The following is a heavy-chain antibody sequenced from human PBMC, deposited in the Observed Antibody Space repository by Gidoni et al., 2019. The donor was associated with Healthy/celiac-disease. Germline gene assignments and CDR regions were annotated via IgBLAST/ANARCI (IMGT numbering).Heavy chain of an antibody. Sequence: EVQLVESEGGLVKPGGSLRLSCAASGFTFSRDSMNWVRQAPGKGLAGVSWITMCSGYIFYADSVKGRFKIARDNAKNSLDLQMNSLRAEDTAVYYCARDQRIVPTFDALYIWGQGTVVTVSS. CDR3: ARDQRIVPTFDALYI. D-gene: IGHD1-26*01. J-gene: IGHJ3*02. CDR1: GFTFSRDS. CDR2: ITMCSGYI. V-gene: IGHV3-21*02.